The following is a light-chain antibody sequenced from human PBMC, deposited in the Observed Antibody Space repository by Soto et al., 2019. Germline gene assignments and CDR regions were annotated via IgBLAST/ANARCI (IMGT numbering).Light chain of an antibody. V-gene: IGKV3-20*01. Sequence: EIVLTQSPGTLSLSPGERATLSCRASQTVSSNYLAWYQQKPGQAPRLLIYCASNRATGIPDSFSGSGSGTDFTLTISRLEPEDFAVYYCQHYGSSPDTFGQGTKLEIK. CDR2: CAS. CDR3: QHYGSSPDT. CDR1: QTVSSNY. J-gene: IGKJ2*01.